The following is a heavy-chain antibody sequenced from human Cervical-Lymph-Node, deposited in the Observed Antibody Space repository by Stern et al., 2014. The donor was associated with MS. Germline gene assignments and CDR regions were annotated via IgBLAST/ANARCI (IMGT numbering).Heavy chain of an antibody. D-gene: IGHD4-23*01. CDR3: ARLSTVVDY. J-gene: IGHJ4*02. CDR2: VYYSGTT. CDR1: GDSISSYY. Sequence: MQLVESGPGLVKPSETLSLTCTVSGDSISSYYWSWIRQPPGKGLEWIGHVYYSGTTYYNPSLTGRVTLSVDTSKKQFSLKLTSVTAADTAVYYCARLSTVVDYWGQGTLVTVSS. V-gene: IGHV4-59*08.